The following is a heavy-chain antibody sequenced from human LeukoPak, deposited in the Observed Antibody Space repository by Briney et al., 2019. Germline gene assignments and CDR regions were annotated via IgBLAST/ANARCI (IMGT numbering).Heavy chain of an antibody. D-gene: IGHD3-22*01. CDR1: GGTFSSYA. CDR3: ASQKESFYDSSGNY. V-gene: IGHV1-69*05. CDR2: IIPIFGTA. J-gene: IGHJ4*02. Sequence: SVKVSCKASGGTFSSYAISWVRQAPGQGLEWMGRIIPIFGTANYAQKFQGRVTITTDESTSTAYMELSSLRSEDTAVYYCASQKESFYDSSGNYWGQGTLVTVSS.